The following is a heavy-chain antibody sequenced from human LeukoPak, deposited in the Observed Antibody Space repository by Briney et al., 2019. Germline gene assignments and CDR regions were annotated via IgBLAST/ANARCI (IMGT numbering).Heavy chain of an antibody. CDR3: ARGAHQSSSGWYWGNFDY. Sequence: ASVKVSCKASGGTFSSYAISCVRQAPGQGLEWMGGIIPIFGTANYAQKFQGRVTITTDESTSTAYMELSSLRSEDTAVYYCARGAHQSSSGWYWGNFDYWGQGTLVTVSS. CDR2: IIPIFGTA. V-gene: IGHV1-69*05. D-gene: IGHD6-19*01. CDR1: GGTFSSYA. J-gene: IGHJ4*02.